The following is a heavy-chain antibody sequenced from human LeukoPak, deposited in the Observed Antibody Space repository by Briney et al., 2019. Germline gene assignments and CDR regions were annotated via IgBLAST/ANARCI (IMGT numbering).Heavy chain of an antibody. CDR3: ARGGSSWEDY. D-gene: IGHD6-13*01. V-gene: IGHV4-59*01. J-gene: IGHJ4*02. Sequence: PSETLSLTCTVSGGSISSYYWSWIRQPPGKGLEWIGYIYYSGSTNYNPSLKSRVTISVDTSKNQFSLKLSSVTAADTAVYYCARGGSSWEDYWGQGTLVTVSS. CDR2: IYYSGST. CDR1: GGSISSYY.